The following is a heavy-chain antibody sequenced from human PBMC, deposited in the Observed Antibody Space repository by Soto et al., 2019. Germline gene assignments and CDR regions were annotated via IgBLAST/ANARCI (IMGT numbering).Heavy chain of an antibody. V-gene: IGHV1-46*01. CDR3: ARDGPPTTTGVGPSYTMDV. Sequence: QMQLVQSGAEVKKPGASVKVSCKASGYTFTSYQMHWVRQAPGQGLEWMGIINPSGGRITYAQRFQGRVMMTRDTSTNTVYMELRSLRSEDTAVYYCARDGPPTTTGVGPSYTMDVWGQGTTVIVS. D-gene: IGHD3-3*01. J-gene: IGHJ6*02. CDR1: GYTFTSYQ. CDR2: INPSGGRI.